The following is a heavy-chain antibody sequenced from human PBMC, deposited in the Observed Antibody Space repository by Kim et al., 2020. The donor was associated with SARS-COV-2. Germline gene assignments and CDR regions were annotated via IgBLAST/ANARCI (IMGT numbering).Heavy chain of an antibody. D-gene: IGHD2-15*01. J-gene: IGHJ6*03. CDR2: IYYSGST. CDR3: ARVATAPQLLLYYYYYYMDV. V-gene: IGHV4-59*01. CDR1: GGSISSYY. Sequence: SETLSLTCTVSGGSISSYYWSWIRQPPGKGLEWIGYIYYSGSTNYNPSLKSRVTISVDTSKNQFSLKLSSVTAADTAVYYCARVATAPQLLLYYYYYYMDVWGKGTTVTVSS.